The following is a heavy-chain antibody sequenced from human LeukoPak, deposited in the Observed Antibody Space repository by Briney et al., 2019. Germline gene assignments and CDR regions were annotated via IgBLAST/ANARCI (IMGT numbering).Heavy chain of an antibody. CDR1: GYTFTSYG. CDR2: ISAYNGNT. V-gene: IGHV1-18*01. D-gene: IGHD3-22*01. J-gene: IGHJ4*02. Sequence: ASVKVSCKASGYTFTSYGISWVRQAPGQGLEWMGWISAYNGNTNYAQKLQGRVTMTTDTSTSTAYMELRSLRSDDTAVYYCARVSDYYDSSGYYMIFDYWGQGTLVTVSS. CDR3: ARVSDYYDSSGYYMIFDY.